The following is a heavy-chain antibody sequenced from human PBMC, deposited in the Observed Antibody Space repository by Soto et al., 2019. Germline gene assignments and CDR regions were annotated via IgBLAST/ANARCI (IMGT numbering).Heavy chain of an antibody. V-gene: IGHV3-33*01. J-gene: IGHJ6*02. CDR1: EFTFSNYG. D-gene: IGHD3-10*01. CDR2: ILNDGSNR. Sequence: QVQLVESGGGVVQPGRSLRLSCAASEFTFSNYGMHWVRQAPGKGPEWVADILNDGSNRYHADSVKDRFTISRDNSKNTLYLQMHSLRAEDTAVYYCARDDEYSGNGMDVWGQGTMVTVS. CDR3: ARDDEYSGNGMDV.